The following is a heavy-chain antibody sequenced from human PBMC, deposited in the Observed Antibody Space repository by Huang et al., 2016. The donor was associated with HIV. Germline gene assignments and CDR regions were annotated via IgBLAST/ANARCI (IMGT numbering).Heavy chain of an antibody. CDR1: GGTFSNFG. CDR2: IIPMLGTV. D-gene: IGHD6-13*01. J-gene: IGHJ5*02. CDR3: ASPPVGAAVVHTHFGH. V-gene: IGHV1-69*13. Sequence: QVQLVQSGAEVRKPGSSVKVPCTASGGTFSNFGINWVRQAPGQGLEWMGEIIPMLGTVNYAQKVQGRVTITADESTSTAYMELSSLRAGDTAVYYCASPPVGAAVVHTHFGHWGQGTLVTVSS.